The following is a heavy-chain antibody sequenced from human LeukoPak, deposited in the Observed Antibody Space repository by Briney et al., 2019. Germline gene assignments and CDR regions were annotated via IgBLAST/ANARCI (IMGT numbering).Heavy chain of an antibody. Sequence: ASVKVSCKASGYTFSNYNIHWVRQAPGQGLEWMGIVNPSGDSTNYAQNFQGRVTMTGDTSTSTVYIELSSLRSEDTAVYYCARVRDGYNDAYDIWGQGTMVTVPS. J-gene: IGHJ3*02. CDR1: GYTFSNYN. CDR2: VNPSGDST. D-gene: IGHD5-24*01. CDR3: ARVRDGYNDAYDI. V-gene: IGHV1-46*01.